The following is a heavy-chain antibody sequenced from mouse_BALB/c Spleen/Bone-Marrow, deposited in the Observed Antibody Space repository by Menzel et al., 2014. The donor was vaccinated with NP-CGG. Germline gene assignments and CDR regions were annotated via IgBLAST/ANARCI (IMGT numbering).Heavy chain of an antibody. CDR3: ARHEDLDIRRRLSAMDY. J-gene: IGHJ4*01. V-gene: IGHV1-62-2*01. D-gene: IGHD2-12*01. CDR2: FYPGSGSI. CDR1: GYTFTDYI. Sequence: VQLQQSGAELVKPGTSVNLSCKASGYTFTDYIIHWVKQRSGQGLEWIGWFYPGSGSIKYNEKFKDKATLTADKFSNTVYMELSRLTSEDSAVYFCARHEDLDIRRRLSAMDYWGQGTSVTVSS.